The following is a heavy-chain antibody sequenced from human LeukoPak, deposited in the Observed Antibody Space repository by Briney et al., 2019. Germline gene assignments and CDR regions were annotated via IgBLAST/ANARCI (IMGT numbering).Heavy chain of an antibody. J-gene: IGHJ4*02. D-gene: IGHD2-15*01. V-gene: IGHV3-23*01. Sequence: GGSLRLSCAASGFTFSTYGMSWVRQAPAKGLEWVSGISGTGGNTYYRDSVKGRFTISRDNSKNTLSLQMNSLRVEDTAVYFCAKDSPQITPPGDFDKWGQGTLVTVSS. CDR3: AKDSPQITPPGDFDK. CDR1: GFTFSTYG. CDR2: ISGTGGNT.